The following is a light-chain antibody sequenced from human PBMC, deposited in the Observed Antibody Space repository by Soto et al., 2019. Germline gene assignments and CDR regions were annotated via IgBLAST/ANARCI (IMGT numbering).Light chain of an antibody. V-gene: IGLV2-8*01. J-gene: IGLJ3*02. Sequence: QSALTQPASVSGSPGQSITISCTGTSSDVGSYNYVSWFQQHPGKAPKLMIYEVSKRPAGVPDRYSGSKSGNTASLTVAGLQAEDEADYYGNSYAGSNNWVFGGGTQLTVL. CDR3: NSYAGSNNWV. CDR1: SSDVGSYNY. CDR2: EVS.